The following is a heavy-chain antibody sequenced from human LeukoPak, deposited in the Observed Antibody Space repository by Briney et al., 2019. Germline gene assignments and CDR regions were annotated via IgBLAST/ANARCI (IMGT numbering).Heavy chain of an antibody. CDR3: AKDGARIAVAAYYFDY. J-gene: IGHJ4*02. D-gene: IGHD6-19*01. CDR1: GFTFSSYA. CDR2: ISGSGGST. Sequence: PGGSLRLSCAASGFTFSSYAMSWVRQAPGKGLEWVSAISGSGGSTYYADSVKGRFTISRDNSKNTLYLQMNSLGAEDTAVYYCAKDGARIAVAAYYFDYWGQGTLVTVSS. V-gene: IGHV3-23*01.